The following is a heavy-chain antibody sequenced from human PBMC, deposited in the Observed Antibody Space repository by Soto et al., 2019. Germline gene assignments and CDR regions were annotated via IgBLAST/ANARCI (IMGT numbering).Heavy chain of an antibody. CDR1: GFTLSDYY. J-gene: IGHJ6*02. Sequence: PGGSLRLSCVASGFTLSDYYVDWVRQAPGKGLEWVGRTRDKHNSYTTEYAASVESRFTISRDDSKNSLYLQLNSLNTEDTAVYYCGRGGYRHYSAYYYYALDVWGQGTTVTVSS. CDR3: GRGGYRHYSAYYYYALDV. V-gene: IGHV3-72*01. D-gene: IGHD4-4*01. CDR2: TRDKHNSYTT.